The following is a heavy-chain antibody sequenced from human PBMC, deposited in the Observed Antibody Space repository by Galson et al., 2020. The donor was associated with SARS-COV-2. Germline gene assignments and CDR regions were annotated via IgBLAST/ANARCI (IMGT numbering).Heavy chain of an antibody. D-gene: IGHD5-12*01. CDR2: INHSGST. Sequence: SETLSLTCAVYGGSFSGYYWSWIRQPPGKGLEWIGEINHSGSTNYNPSLKSRVTISVDTSKNQFSLKLSSVTAADTSGYYCARGSDIVATIYFDYWGEGTLVTVSS. V-gene: IGHV4-34*01. J-gene: IGHJ4*02. CDR1: GGSFSGYY. CDR3: ARGSDIVATIYFDY.